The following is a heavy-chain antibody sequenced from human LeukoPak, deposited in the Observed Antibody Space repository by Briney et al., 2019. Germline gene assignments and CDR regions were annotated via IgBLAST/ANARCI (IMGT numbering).Heavy chain of an antibody. CDR3: ATLGATIITVYYFDY. V-gene: IGHV3-23*01. CDR1: GFTFSSYG. J-gene: IGHJ4*02. D-gene: IGHD1-26*01. CDR2: ISGSGGST. Sequence: PGASLRLSCAASGFTFSSYGMSWVRQAPGKGLEWVSAISGSGGSTYYADSVKGRFTISRDNSKNTLYLQMNSLRAEDAAVYYCATLGATIITVYYFDYWGQGTLVTVSS.